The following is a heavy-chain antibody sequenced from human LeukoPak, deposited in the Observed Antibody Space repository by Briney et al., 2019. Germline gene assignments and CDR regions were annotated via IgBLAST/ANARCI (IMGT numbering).Heavy chain of an antibody. J-gene: IGHJ5*02. CDR3: ARDVGSRDIDWFDP. CDR1: GYTFTSYG. D-gene: IGHD5-12*01. CDR2: ISAYNGNT. Sequence: GASVKVSCKASGYTFTSYGISWVRQAPGQGLEWMGWISAYNGNTNYAQKLQARVTMTTDTSTSTAYMELRSLRSDDTAVYYCARDVGSRDIDWFDPWGQGTLVTVSS. V-gene: IGHV1-18*01.